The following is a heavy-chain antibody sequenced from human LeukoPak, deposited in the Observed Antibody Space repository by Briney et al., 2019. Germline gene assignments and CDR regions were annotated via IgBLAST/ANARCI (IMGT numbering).Heavy chain of an antibody. V-gene: IGHV4-34*01. CDR1: GGSFSGYY. J-gene: IGHJ4*02. CDR3: ARYYGSGSYHATSFDY. CDR2: INHSGST. D-gene: IGHD3-10*01. Sequence: PSETLSLTCGVYGGSFSGYYWSWIRQPPGKGLEWIGEINHSGSTNYNPSLKSRVTISVDTSKNQFSLKLSSVTAADTAVYYCARYYGSGSYHATSFDYWGQGTLVTVSS.